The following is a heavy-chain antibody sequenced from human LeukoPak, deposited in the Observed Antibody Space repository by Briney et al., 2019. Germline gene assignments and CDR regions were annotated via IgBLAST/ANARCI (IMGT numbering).Heavy chain of an antibody. V-gene: IGHV4-31*03. CDR2: IYYSGST. Sequence: PSQTLSLTCSVSGVSINSGGYYWSWIRQHPGKGLEWIGYIYYSGSTYYNPSLKSRVSILVDTSKNQFSLKLSSVTAADTAVYYCARRLQGYSNGGGGFDYWGQGTLVTVSS. CDR3: ARRLQGYSNGGGGFDY. D-gene: IGHD4-11*01. CDR1: GVSINSGGYY. J-gene: IGHJ4*02.